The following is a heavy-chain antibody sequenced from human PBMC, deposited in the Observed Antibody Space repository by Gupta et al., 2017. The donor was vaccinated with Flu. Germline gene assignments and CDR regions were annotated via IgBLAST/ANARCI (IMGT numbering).Heavy chain of an antibody. J-gene: IGHJ4*01. CDR2: ISGSGGST. CDR3: APIVGVPAAIPVDY. CDR1: GFTFSSYA. Sequence: EVQLLESGGGLVQPGGSLRLSCAASGFTFSSYAMSWVRQAPGKGLEWVSAISGSGGSTYYADSVKGRFTISRDNSKNTLYLQMKSLRAEETAVYYCAPIVGVPAAIPVDYWGHGTLVTVSS. V-gene: IGHV3-23*01. D-gene: IGHD2-2*02.